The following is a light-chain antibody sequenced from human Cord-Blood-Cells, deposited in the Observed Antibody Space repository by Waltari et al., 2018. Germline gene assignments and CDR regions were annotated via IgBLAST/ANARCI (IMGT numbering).Light chain of an antibody. V-gene: IGKV3-20*01. CDR2: GAS. Sequence: EIVLTQSPGTLSLSPGERATLSCRASQSDSSSYLAWYQQKPGQAPRLLIYGASSRATGIPDRFSGSGSGTDLTLTISRLEPEDFAVYYCQQYGSSLYTFGPGTKVDIK. J-gene: IGKJ3*01. CDR3: QQYGSSLYT. CDR1: QSDSSSY.